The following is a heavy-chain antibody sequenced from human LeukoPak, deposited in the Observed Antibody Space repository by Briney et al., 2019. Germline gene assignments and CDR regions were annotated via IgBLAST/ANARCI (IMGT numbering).Heavy chain of an antibody. V-gene: IGHV4-39*07. D-gene: IGHD3-10*01. CDR1: GGSISSSSYY. CDR3: ARVRVVRGVIILRVDY. Sequence: SETLSLTCTVSGGSISSSSYYWGWIRQPPGKGLEWIGSIYYSGSTYYDPSLKSRVTISVDTSKNQFSLKLSSVTAADTAVYYCARVRVVRGVIILRVDYWGQGTLVTVSS. CDR2: IYYSGST. J-gene: IGHJ4*02.